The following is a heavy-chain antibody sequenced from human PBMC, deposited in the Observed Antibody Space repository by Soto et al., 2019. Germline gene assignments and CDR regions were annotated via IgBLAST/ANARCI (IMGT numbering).Heavy chain of an antibody. Sequence: SGPTLVNPAQTLTLTCTLSGFSLSTRGLGVGWIRQPPGKALEWLALIYWDDDKRYSPSLKSRLTITKDTSKNQVVLTMTNMDPVDTATFYFSHRGDRNHFDYPSQLTPVPVAS. CDR3: SHRGDRNHFDY. D-gene: IGHD7-27*01. J-gene: IGHJ4*02. V-gene: IGHV2-5*02. CDR2: IYWDDDK. CDR1: GFSLSTRGLG.